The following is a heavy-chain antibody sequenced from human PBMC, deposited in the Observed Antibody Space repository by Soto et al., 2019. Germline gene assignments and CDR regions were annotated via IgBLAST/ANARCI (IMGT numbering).Heavy chain of an antibody. D-gene: IGHD2-2*01. CDR1: GGSISSYY. CDR2: IYYSGST. V-gene: IGHV4-59*12. CDR3: ARGSLYIVVVPAPFDY. Sequence: PSETLSLTCTVSGGSISSYYWSWIRQPPGKGLEWIGYIYYSGSTNYNPSLKSRVTISVDTSKNQFSLKLSSVTAADTAVYYCARGSLYIVVVPAPFDYWGQGTLVTVSS. J-gene: IGHJ4*02.